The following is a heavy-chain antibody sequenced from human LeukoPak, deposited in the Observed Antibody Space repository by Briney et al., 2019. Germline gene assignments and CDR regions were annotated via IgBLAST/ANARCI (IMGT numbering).Heavy chain of an antibody. Sequence: GGSLRLSCAASGFSFSSYAMSWVRQAPGKGLEWVSSFSGSGGSTYYADSVKGRFTISRDNSKNTLYLQMNSLRAEETAVYFCAKSGERRLPYYFDYWGQGTLVTVSS. CDR1: GFSFSSYA. J-gene: IGHJ4*02. CDR2: FSGSGGST. CDR3: AKSGERRLPYYFDY. D-gene: IGHD3-10*01. V-gene: IGHV3-23*01.